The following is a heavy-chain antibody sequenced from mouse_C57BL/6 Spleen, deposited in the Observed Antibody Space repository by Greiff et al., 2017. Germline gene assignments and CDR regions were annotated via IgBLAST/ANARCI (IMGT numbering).Heavy chain of an antibody. D-gene: IGHD1-1*01. CDR3: ATITTVVAGDY. CDR2: IHPNSGST. V-gene: IGHV1-64*01. CDR1: GFTFTSYW. Sequence: QVQLQQSGAELVKPGASVKLSCKASGFTFTSYWMHWVKQRPGQGLEWIGMIHPNSGSTNYNEKFKSKATLTVDKSSSTAYMQLSSLTSEDSAVYYCATITTVVAGDYWGQGTTLTVSS. J-gene: IGHJ2*01.